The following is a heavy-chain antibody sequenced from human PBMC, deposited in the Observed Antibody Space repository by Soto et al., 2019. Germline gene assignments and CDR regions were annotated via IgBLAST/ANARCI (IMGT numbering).Heavy chain of an antibody. CDR1: GFTFSDHY. Sequence: EVQLVESGGDLVQPGGSLRLSCAASGFTFSDHYMDWVRQAPGKGLEWVGRTRNKANSYTTEYAASVKGRFTISRDVSMNSLYLQMNSLKTEDTAVYYCARELMTTVTYFDYWGQGTLVTVSS. V-gene: IGHV3-72*01. J-gene: IGHJ4*02. D-gene: IGHD4-17*01. CDR2: TRNKANSYTT. CDR3: ARELMTTVTYFDY.